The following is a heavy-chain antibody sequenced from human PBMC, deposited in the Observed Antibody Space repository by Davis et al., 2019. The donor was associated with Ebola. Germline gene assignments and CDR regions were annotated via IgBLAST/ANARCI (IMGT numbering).Heavy chain of an antibody. V-gene: IGHV3-23*01. J-gene: IGHJ4*02. CDR1: GFTFSSYA. CDR3: TSRPGAAVAGPGDY. D-gene: IGHD6-19*01. CDR2: LSGSGGST. Sequence: GESLKISCAASGFTFSSYAMSWVRQAPGKGLEWVSRLSGSGGSTFYADSVKGQVTISSDSSKSTLYLQMNSLRAEDTAVYYCTSRPGAAVAGPGDYWGQGVLVTVSS.